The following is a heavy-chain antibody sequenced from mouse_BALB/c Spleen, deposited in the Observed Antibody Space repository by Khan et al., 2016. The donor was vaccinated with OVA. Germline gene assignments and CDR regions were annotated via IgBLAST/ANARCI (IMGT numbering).Heavy chain of an antibody. J-gene: IGHJ1*01. Sequence: EVELVESGGDLVKPGGSLKLSCAASGFTFSSYTMSWVRQTPEKRLEWVATISSGGSYTYFPDSLKGRFTISRDNAKNTLYLQMSNLKSEDIAMYYCTRDGNYAHWYFDVWGAGTTVTVSS. D-gene: IGHD2-1*01. CDR1: GFTFSSYT. CDR2: ISSGGSYT. V-gene: IGHV5-6-4*01. CDR3: TRDGNYAHWYFDV.